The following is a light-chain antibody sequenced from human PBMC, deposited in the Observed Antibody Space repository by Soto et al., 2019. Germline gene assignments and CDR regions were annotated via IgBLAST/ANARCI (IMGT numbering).Light chain of an antibody. Sequence: SALTQPDSVSGSPGQSITIYCTGTSXDVGHYDYVSWYQQHPGKVPKLIISEVTTRPSGVSDRFSGSKSGNTASPTISRLQAEDEAHYYCSSYTTAYTQVFGGGTQLTVL. CDR2: EVT. V-gene: IGLV2-14*01. CDR1: SXDVGHYDY. CDR3: SSYTTAYTQV. J-gene: IGLJ3*02.